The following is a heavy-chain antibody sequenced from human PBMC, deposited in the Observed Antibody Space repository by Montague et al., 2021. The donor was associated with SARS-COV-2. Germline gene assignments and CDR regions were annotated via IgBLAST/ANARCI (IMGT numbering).Heavy chain of an antibody. V-gene: IGHV4-59*01. CDR2: IYYSGGANYYPSRGT. J-gene: IGHJ4*02. Sequence: SETLSLTCTVSGDSINNYYWSWIRQSPGKGLEYIGYIYYSGGANYYPSRGTNYNPSFESRVAISLDTSKNQFSPNLSSVTTADTAVYYCARGSGYSGYALAYWGQGTMVTVSS. CDR3: ARGSGYSGYALAY. D-gene: IGHD5-12*01. CDR1: GDSINNYY.